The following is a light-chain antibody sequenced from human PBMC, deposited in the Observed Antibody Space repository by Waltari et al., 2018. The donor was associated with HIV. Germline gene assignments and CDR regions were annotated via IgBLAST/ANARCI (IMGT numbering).Light chain of an antibody. Sequence: DIQMTQSPSTLSASVGDRVTITCRASQSISSWLAWYQQKPGKAPTLLIYKASTLENVVPSRFSGSGSGTEFTLTISSLQPDDFATYYCQQYKSYALTFGGGTKVEIK. J-gene: IGKJ4*01. CDR2: KAS. V-gene: IGKV1-5*03. CDR3: QQYKSYALT. CDR1: QSISSW.